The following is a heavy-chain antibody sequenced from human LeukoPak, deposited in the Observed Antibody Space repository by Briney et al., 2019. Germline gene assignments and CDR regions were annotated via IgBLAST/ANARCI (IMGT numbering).Heavy chain of an antibody. J-gene: IGHJ6*02. D-gene: IGHD5-24*01. CDR2: ISSSDSTI. CDR1: GFTFSSYS. CDR3: ARGGGYNYGMDV. V-gene: IGHV3-48*02. Sequence: HPGGSLRLSCAASGFTFSSYSMNWVRQAPGKGLQWVSYISSSDSTIYYADSVKGRFTISRDNAKNSLYLQMNSLRDEDTAAYYCARGGGYNYGMDVWGQGTTVTVSS.